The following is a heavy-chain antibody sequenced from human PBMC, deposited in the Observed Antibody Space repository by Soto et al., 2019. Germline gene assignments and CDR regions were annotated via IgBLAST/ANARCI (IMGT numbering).Heavy chain of an antibody. V-gene: IGHV4-34*01. Sequence: SETLSLTCVVYGGSFSGYYWSWIRQPPGKGLEWIGEINHSGSTNYNPSLKSRVTISVDTSKNQFSLKLSSVTAADTAVYYCARSGGSSSTSGWFDPWGQGTLVTVSS. J-gene: IGHJ5*02. CDR3: ARSGGSSSTSGWFDP. CDR2: INHSGST. CDR1: GGSFSGYY. D-gene: IGHD6-6*01.